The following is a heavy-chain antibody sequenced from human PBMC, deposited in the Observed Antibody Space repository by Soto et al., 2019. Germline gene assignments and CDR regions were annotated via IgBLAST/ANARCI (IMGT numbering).Heavy chain of an antibody. CDR1: GGSISSGDYY. V-gene: IGHV4-30-4*01. CDR2: IYYSGST. J-gene: IGHJ5*02. CDR3: ARDYGDYEGSNWFDP. D-gene: IGHD4-17*01. Sequence: SETLSLTCTVSGGSISSGDYYWSWIRQPPGKGLEWIGYIYYSGSTYYNPSLKSRVTISVDTSKNQFSLKLSSVTAADTAVYYCARDYGDYEGSNWFDPWGQGTLVTVSS.